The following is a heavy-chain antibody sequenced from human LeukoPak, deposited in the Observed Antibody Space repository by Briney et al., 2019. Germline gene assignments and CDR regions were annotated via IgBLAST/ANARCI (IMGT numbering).Heavy chain of an antibody. J-gene: IGHJ4*02. D-gene: IGHD3-22*01. Sequence: ASVKVSCKVSGYTLTELSMHWVRQAPGKGLEWMGGFDPEDGETIYAQKFQGRVTMTEDTSTDTAYMELGSLRSEDTAVYYCATISFEVGGYSTNLRYDYWGQGTLVTVSS. V-gene: IGHV1-24*01. CDR1: GYTLTELS. CDR3: ATISFEVGGYSTNLRYDY. CDR2: FDPEDGET.